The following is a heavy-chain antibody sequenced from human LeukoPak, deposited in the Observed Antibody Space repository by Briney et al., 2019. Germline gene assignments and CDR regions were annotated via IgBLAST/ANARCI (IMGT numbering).Heavy chain of an antibody. CDR3: ARGGQTRFDL. CDR1: GFNFGETT. Sequence: PGGSLRLSCEVSGFNFGETTMMWVRQVPGKGLEWVARIKEDLSDIYYVDSVRGRFTISRDNAKKSLYLQMSSLRAEDTALYYCARGGQTRFDLWGQGKMVTASS. D-gene: IGHD2-15*01. V-gene: IGHV3-7*01. CDR2: IKEDLSDI. J-gene: IGHJ5*02.